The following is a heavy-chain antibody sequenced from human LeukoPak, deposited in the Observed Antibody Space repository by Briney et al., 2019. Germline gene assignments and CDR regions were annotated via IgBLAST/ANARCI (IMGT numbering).Heavy chain of an antibody. CDR3: ARDERGGYYVD. D-gene: IGHD3-22*01. Sequence: PGGSLRLSCAASGFMFSSYWMSWVRQAPGRGLEWVANIQDDGNMEQYAVSVRGRFTISRDNTKSSLFLQMSSLRAEDSAVYYCARDERGGYYVDWGQGTLVTVSS. CDR2: IQDDGNME. V-gene: IGHV3-7*01. CDR1: GFMFSSYW. J-gene: IGHJ4*02.